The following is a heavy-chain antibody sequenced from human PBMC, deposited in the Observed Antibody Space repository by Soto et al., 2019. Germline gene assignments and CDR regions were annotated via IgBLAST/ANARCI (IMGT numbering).Heavy chain of an antibody. D-gene: IGHD3-16*01. V-gene: IGHV4-61*01. J-gene: IGHJ5*01. Sequence: SETLSLTCTVSGGSVSSGSYYWGWMRQPPGKGLEWIGHIYYSGNTNYSPSLKSRITISLDTTNNQFSLNLNSVTAADTAVYYCARVPVDTYMIYWSDPWGQGTLVTVSS. CDR2: IYYSGNT. CDR1: GGSVSSGSYY. CDR3: ARVPVDTYMIYWSDP.